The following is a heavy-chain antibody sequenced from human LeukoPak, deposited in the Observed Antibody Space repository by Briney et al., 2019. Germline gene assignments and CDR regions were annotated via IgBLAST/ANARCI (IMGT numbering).Heavy chain of an antibody. CDR1: GGTFSSYA. J-gene: IGHJ6*03. CDR3: ARGNYDPHYYYYMDV. D-gene: IGHD5-12*01. V-gene: IGHV1-69*05. Sequence: GASVKVSCKASGGTFSSYAISWVRQAPGQGLEWMGGIIPIFGTANYAQKFQGRVTITTDESTSTAYMELSSLRSEDTAVYYCARGNYDPHYYYYMDVWGKGTTVTVSS. CDR2: IIPIFGTA.